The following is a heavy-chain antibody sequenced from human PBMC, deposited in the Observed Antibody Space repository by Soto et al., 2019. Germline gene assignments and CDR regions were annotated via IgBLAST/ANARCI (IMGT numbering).Heavy chain of an antibody. CDR3: ASDLVVVPAALGSNWFDX. D-gene: IGHD2-2*01. CDR1: GYTFTSYG. CDR2: ISAYNGNT. Sequence: ASVKVSCNASGYTFTSYGISWVRQAPGQGLEWMGFISAYNGNTNYAQKLQGRVKMTTDTSKSTAYMELRSLRSDDTAVYYCASDLVVVPAALGSNWFDXWGQGTLVTVSX. V-gene: IGHV1-18*04. J-gene: IGHJ5*02.